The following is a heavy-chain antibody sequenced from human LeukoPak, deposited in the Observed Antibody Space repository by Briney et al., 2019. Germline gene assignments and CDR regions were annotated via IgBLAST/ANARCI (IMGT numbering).Heavy chain of an antibody. D-gene: IGHD6-6*01. V-gene: IGHV3-53*01. J-gene: IGHJ4*02. CDR3: ARDRLYISSSEDY. CDR1: RFTVSSNY. CDR2: IYSGGST. Sequence: GGSLRLSCAASRFTVSSNYMSWVRQAPGKGLEWVSVIYSGGSTYYADSVKGRFTISRDSSKNTLYLQMNSLRVEDTAVYYCARDRLYISSSEDYWGQGILVTVSS.